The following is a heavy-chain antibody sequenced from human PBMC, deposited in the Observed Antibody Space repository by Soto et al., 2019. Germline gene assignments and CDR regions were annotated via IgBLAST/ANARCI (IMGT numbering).Heavy chain of an antibody. CDR1: GFTFSTYA. J-gene: IGHJ3*02. CDR3: VIVHRYSGSDAFDI. V-gene: IGHV3-64D*08. CDR2: ISSNGGST. D-gene: IGHD1-26*01. Sequence: GSLRLSCSASGFTFSTYAMHWVRQAPGKGLEYVSAISSNGGSTYYADSVKGRFTISRDNSKNTLYLQMSSLRAEDTAVYFCVIVHRYSGSDAFDIWGQGTIVTVS.